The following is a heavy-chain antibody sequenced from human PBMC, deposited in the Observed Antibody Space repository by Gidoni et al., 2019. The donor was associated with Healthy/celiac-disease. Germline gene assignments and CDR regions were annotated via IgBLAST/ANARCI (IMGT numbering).Heavy chain of an antibody. V-gene: IGHV3-23*01. J-gene: IGHJ2*01. Sequence: EVQLLESGGGLVQLGGSLRLSCAASGFTFSSYAMSWVRQAPGKGLGWVSAISGSGGSTYYADAVKGRFTISRDNSKNTLYLQMNSLRAEDTAVYYCAKLRQGYSSGWYPAWYFDLWGRGTLVTVSS. CDR2: ISGSGGST. CDR3: AKLRQGYSSGWYPAWYFDL. CDR1: GFTFSSYA. D-gene: IGHD6-19*01.